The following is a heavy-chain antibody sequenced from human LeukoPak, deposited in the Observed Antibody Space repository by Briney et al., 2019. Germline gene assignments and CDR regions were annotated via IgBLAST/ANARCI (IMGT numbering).Heavy chain of an antibody. J-gene: IGHJ4*02. V-gene: IGHV1-24*01. D-gene: IGHD3-22*01. CDR1: GYTLTELS. Sequence: GASVKVSCKVSGYTLTELSMHWVRQAPGKGLEWRGGFDPEDGETIYAQKFQGRVTMTEDTSTDTAYMELSSLRSEDTAVYYCATFRYYYDSSGYKYWGQGTLVTVSS. CDR2: FDPEDGET. CDR3: ATFRYYYDSSGYKY.